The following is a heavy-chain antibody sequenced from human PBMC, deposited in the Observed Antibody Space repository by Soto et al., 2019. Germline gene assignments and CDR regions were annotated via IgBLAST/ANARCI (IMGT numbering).Heavy chain of an antibody. J-gene: IGHJ5*02. CDR1: GGSFSGYY. CDR2: INHSGST. Sequence: KASETLSLTCAVYGGSFSGYYWSWIRQPPGKGLEWIGEINHSGSTNYNPSLKSRVTISVDTSKNQFSLKLSSVTAADTAVYYCARGDQYYDILTQNWFDPWGQGTLVTVSS. CDR3: ARGDQYYDILTQNWFDP. V-gene: IGHV4-34*01. D-gene: IGHD3-9*01.